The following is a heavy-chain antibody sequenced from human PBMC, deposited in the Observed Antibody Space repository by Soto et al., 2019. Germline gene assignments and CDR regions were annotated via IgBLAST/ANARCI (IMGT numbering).Heavy chain of an antibody. D-gene: IGHD2-8*01. J-gene: IGHJ4*02. CDR3: ASRYCTTSDCPGFDY. CDR1: GYSFTEYY. V-gene: IGHV1-46*01. CDR2: INPSDGST. Sequence: QVQLVQSGAEVKKTGASVEVSCKASGYSFTEYYMHWVRQAPGQGLEWMGIINPSDGSTNYAQKCQGRGTITRDTATSTVYMDLSSLRSEDTAVYYCASRYCTTSDCPGFDYWGQGTLVTVSS.